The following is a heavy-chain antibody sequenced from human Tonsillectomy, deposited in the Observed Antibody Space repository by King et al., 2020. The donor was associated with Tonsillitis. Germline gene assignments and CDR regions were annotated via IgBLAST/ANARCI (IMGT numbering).Heavy chain of an antibody. J-gene: IGHJ4*02. CDR2: IIPIFGTA. V-gene: IGHV1-69*01. D-gene: IGHD1-26*01. Sequence: VQLVESGAEVKKPGSSVKVSCKASGGTFSSHAISWVRQAPGQGLEWMGGIIPIFGTANYAQKFQGRVTITADESTSTAYMELSSLRSEDTAVYYCARDSTETGGSYLYYFDYWGKGTLVTVSS. CDR3: ARDSTETGGSYLYYFDY. CDR1: GGTFSSHA.